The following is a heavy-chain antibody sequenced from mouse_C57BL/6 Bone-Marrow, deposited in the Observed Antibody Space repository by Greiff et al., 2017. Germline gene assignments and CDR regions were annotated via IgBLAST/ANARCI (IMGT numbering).Heavy chain of an antibody. CDR3: TRRGYYGSSPYYAMDY. CDR2: IDPETGGT. V-gene: IGHV1-15*01. D-gene: IGHD1-1*01. J-gene: IGHJ4*01. Sequence: QVQLQQSGAELVRPGASVTLSCKASGYTFTDYEMHWVKQTPVHGLEWIGAIDPETGGTAYNQKFKGKAILTADKSSSTAYMELRSLTSADSAVYYCTRRGYYGSSPYYAMDYWGQGTSVTVSS. CDR1: GYTFTDYE.